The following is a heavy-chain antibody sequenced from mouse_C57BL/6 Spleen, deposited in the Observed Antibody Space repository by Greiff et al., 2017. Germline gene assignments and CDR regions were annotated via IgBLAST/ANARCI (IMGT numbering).Heavy chain of an antibody. J-gene: IGHJ2*01. D-gene: IGHD2-4*01. CDR1: GYSITSGYY. Sequence: EVKLLESGPGLVKPSQSLSLTCSVTGYSITSGYYWNWIRQFPGNKLEWMGYISYDGSNNYNPSLKNRISITHDTSKNQFFLKLNSVTTEDTATYYCARGFRDYGPFDYWGQGTTLTVSS. V-gene: IGHV3-6*01. CDR3: ARGFRDYGPFDY. CDR2: ISYDGSN.